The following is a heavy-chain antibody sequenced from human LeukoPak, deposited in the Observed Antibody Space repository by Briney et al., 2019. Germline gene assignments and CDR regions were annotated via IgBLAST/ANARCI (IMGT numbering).Heavy chain of an antibody. J-gene: IGHJ4*02. D-gene: IGHD1-1*01. CDR3: TTGSSTGELDY. CDR1: GFTVSSNY. V-gene: IGHV3-53*01. CDR2: IYSGGST. Sequence: HPGGSLRLSCAASGFTVSSNYMSWVRQAPGKGLEWVSVIYSGGSTYYADSVKGRFTISRDNSKNTLYLQMNSLRAEDTAVYYCTTGSSTGELDYWGQGTLVTVSS.